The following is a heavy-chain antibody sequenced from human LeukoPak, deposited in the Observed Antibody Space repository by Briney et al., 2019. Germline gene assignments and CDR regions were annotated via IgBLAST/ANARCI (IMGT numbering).Heavy chain of an antibody. Sequence: ASVKVSCKASGYTFTSYDINWVRQATGQVLEWMGWMNPNSGNTGYAQKFQGRVTMTRNTSISTAYMELRSLRSDDTAVYYCARVIVGATADWFDPWGQGTLVTVSS. V-gene: IGHV1-8*01. CDR1: GYTFTSYD. CDR3: ARVIVGATADWFDP. D-gene: IGHD1-26*01. CDR2: MNPNSGNT. J-gene: IGHJ5*02.